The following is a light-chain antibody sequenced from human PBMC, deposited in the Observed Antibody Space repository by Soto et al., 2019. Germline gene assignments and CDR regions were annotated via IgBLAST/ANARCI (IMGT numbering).Light chain of an antibody. V-gene: IGKV1-5*01. J-gene: IGKJ1*01. CDR3: QQYNTYPWT. CDR1: QNINSW. CDR2: DAS. Sequence: IQMTKSPSTLSACVHERVTITCRASQNINSWLAWYQQKPGKAPNLLIYDASSLESGVPSRFSGSGSGTEFTLTISSLQPDDFATYYCQQYNTYPWTFGQGTKVDIK.